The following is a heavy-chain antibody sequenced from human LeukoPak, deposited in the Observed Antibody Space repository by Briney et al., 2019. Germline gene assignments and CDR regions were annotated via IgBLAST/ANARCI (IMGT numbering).Heavy chain of an antibody. CDR3: ARGPTITLPHVTNDY. CDR2: INHSGRT. CDR1: GESFGGYY. D-gene: IGHD3-3*01. Sequence: SETLSLTCAVYGESFGGYYWSWIRQPPGKGLEWIGEINHSGRTSYNPSLKSRVTISVGTSKKQFSLTLTNVTAADTAVYYCARGPTITLPHVTNDYWGQGTMVTV. V-gene: IGHV4-34*01. J-gene: IGHJ4*02.